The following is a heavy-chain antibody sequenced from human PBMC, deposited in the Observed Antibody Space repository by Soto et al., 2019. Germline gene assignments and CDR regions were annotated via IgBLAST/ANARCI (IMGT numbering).Heavy chain of an antibody. Sequence: QVQLVESGGGVVQPGRSLRLSCAASGFTFSSYGMHWVRQAPGKGLEWVAVIWYDGSNKYYADSVKGRFTISRDNSKNTLYLQMNILRAEDTAVYYCARTLLPHDCSGGSCYYYGMYVWGQGTTVTVSS. J-gene: IGHJ6*02. V-gene: IGHV3-33*01. CDR3: ARTLLPHDCSGGSCYYYGMYV. D-gene: IGHD2-15*01. CDR2: IWYDGSNK. CDR1: GFTFSSYG.